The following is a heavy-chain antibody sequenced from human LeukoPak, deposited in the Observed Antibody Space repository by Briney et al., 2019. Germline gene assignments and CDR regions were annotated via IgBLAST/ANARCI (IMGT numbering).Heavy chain of an antibody. CDR3: AKELYGDSPDY. Sequence: GGSLRLSCAASGFSFSIHDMTWVRQAPGKGLEWVSTISNSDNSTYYADSVKGRFTISRDNSKNTLYLQMNSLRAEDTAVYYCAKELYGDSPDYWGQGTLVTVSS. J-gene: IGHJ4*02. CDR1: GFSFSIHD. D-gene: IGHD4-17*01. CDR2: ISNSDNST. V-gene: IGHV3-23*01.